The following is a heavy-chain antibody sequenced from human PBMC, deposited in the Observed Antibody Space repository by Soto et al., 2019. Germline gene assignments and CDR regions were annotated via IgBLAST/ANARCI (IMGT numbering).Heavy chain of an antibody. CDR2: IYPGDSDT. Sequence: GESLKISCKGSGYSFTSYWIGWVRQMPGKGLEWMGIIYPGDSDTRYSPSFQGQVTISADKSISTAYLQWSSLKASDTAMYYSARPLVVTAGPNAFDILGQGTMVTVSS. J-gene: IGHJ3*02. D-gene: IGHD2-21*02. V-gene: IGHV5-51*01. CDR1: GYSFTSYW. CDR3: ARPLVVTAGPNAFDI.